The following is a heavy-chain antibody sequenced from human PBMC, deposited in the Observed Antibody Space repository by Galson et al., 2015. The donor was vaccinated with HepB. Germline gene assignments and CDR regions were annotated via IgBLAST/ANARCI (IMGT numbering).Heavy chain of an antibody. Sequence: SLRLSCAASGFAFDTHAMSWVRQAPGRGLEWISGISGNGDSTFYADSVKGRFTVSRDISNNMLYLQMNSLRAEDAGLYFCAKGYGLFDSWGQGILVTVSS. V-gene: IGHV3-23*01. J-gene: IGHJ5*01. CDR1: GFAFDTHA. CDR3: AKGYGLFDS. CDR2: ISGNGDST. D-gene: IGHD5-18*01.